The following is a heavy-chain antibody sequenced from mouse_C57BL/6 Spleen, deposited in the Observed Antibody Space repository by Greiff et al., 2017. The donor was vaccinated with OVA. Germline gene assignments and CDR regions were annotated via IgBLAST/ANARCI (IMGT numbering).Heavy chain of an antibody. CDR3: AREGGNYYGSDFDY. CDR1: GYTFTDYY. V-gene: IGHV1-76*01. CDR2: IYPGSGNT. Sequence: QVQLQQSGAELVRPGASVKLSCKASGYTFTDYYINWVKQRPGQGLEWIARIYPGSGNTYYNEKFKGKATLTAEKSSSTAYMQLSSLPSEDSAVYFCAREGGNYYGSDFDYWGKGTTLTVSS. J-gene: IGHJ2*01. D-gene: IGHD1-1*01.